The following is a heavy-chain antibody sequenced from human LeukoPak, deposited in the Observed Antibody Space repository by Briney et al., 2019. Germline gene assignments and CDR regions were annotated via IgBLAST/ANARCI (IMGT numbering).Heavy chain of an antibody. CDR1: GGTFSSYA. V-gene: IGHV1-69*05. D-gene: IGHD1-26*01. J-gene: IGHJ3*02. Sequence: SVKVSCKASGGTFSSYAISWVRQAPGQGLEWMGGIIPIFGTANYAQKFQGRVTITTDESTSTAYMELSSLRSEDTAVYYCARDVGPTEWDHHPLHAFDIWGQGTMVTVSS. CDR2: IIPIFGTA. CDR3: ARDVGPTEWDHHPLHAFDI.